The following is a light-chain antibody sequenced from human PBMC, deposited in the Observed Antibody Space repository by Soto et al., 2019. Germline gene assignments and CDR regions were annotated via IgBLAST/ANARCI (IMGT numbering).Light chain of an antibody. CDR1: SGDVGGYNY. CDR2: DVS. CDR3: SSYTSSSTLV. Sequence: QSVLTQPASVSGSPGQSIAISYTGTSGDVGGYNYVSWYQQHPGKAPKLMIYDVSNRPSGVSNRFSGSKSGNTASLTISGLKPEDEADYYCSSYTSSSTLVFGTGTKLTVL. V-gene: IGLV2-14*01. J-gene: IGLJ1*01.